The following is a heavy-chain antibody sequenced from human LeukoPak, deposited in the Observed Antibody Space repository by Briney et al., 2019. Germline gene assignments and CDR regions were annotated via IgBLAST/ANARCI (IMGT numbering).Heavy chain of an antibody. D-gene: IGHD2-15*01. CDR2: INSDESST. CDR3: AKSRRSYCSGGSCFGLWDY. CDR1: GFTFSTYW. Sequence: GGSLRLSCAASGFTFSTYWMHWVRQAPGKGLVWVSRINSDESSTTYADSVKGRFTISRDNAKNTLYLQMNSLRAEDTAVYYCAKSRRSYCSGGSCFGLWDYWGQGTQVTVSS. J-gene: IGHJ4*02. V-gene: IGHV3-74*01.